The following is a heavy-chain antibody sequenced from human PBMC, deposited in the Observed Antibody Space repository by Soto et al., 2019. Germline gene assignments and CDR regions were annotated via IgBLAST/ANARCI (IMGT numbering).Heavy chain of an antibody. Sequence: PRESLKISCQGSWYTFTTYCVVWVRQRPGKGLDWMGNIYPGDSYVKYSPSFQGQVTISVDKSISTAYLQWNSLKASDTAVYYCGRQNYAGYGGYDSAFDTWGQGTLVTVCS. CDR2: IYPGDSYV. D-gene: IGHD5-12*01. V-gene: IGHV5-51*01. J-gene: IGHJ4*02. CDR1: WYTFTTYC. CDR3: GRQNYAGYGGYDSAFDT.